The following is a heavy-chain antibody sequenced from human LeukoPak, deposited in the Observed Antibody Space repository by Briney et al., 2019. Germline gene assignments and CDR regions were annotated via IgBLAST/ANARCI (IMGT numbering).Heavy chain of an antibody. CDR1: GFTVSSNY. V-gene: IGHV3-53*01. D-gene: IGHD4-17*01. CDR2: IYSGGST. J-gene: IGHJ5*02. CDR3: ARVGGHGDYEGWFDP. Sequence: GGSLRLSCAASGFTVSSNYMSWVRQAPGKGLEWVSVIYSGGSTYYADSVKGRFTISRDNSKNTLYLQMNSLRAEDTAVYYCARVGGHGDYEGWFDPWGQGTLVTVSS.